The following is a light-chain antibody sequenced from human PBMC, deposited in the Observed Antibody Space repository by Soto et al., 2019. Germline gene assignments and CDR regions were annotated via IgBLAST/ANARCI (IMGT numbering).Light chain of an antibody. J-gene: IGLJ1*01. V-gene: IGLV2-14*03. CDR2: EVS. CDR1: SSDVGAYDY. CDR3: SSYTSSSTRV. Sequence: QPASVSGSPGQSITISCTGTSSDVGAYDYVSWYQQHPDKAPKLMIYEVSNRPSGVSNRFSGSKSVNTATLTISGLQADDEADYYCSSYTSSSTRVFGTGTKVTVL.